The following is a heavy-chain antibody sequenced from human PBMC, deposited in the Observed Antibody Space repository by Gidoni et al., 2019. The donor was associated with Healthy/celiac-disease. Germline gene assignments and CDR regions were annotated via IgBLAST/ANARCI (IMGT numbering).Heavy chain of an antibody. Sequence: QVQLVQSGAEVKKPGASVKVSCKASGYTFTSYYMPWVRQAPGQGLEWMGIINPSGGSTSYAQKFQGRVTMTRDTSTSTVYMELSSLRSEDTAVYYCARGTDYYDRTTRDSTVGFVDYWGQGTLVTVSS. J-gene: IGHJ4*02. CDR2: INPSGGST. CDR3: ARGTDYYDRTTRDSTVGFVDY. CDR1: GYTFTSYY. D-gene: IGHD3-22*01. V-gene: IGHV1-46*01.